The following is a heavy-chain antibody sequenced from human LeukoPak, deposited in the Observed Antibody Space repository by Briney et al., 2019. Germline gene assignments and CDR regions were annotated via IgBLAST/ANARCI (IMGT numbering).Heavy chain of an antibody. V-gene: IGHV3-30*03. D-gene: IGHD6-19*01. CDR2: ISYDGPNK. J-gene: IGHJ4*02. CDR1: GFTFSSYW. CDR3: ARGVRIAVAGNIDY. Sequence: PGGSLRLSCAASGFTFSSYWMSWVRRAPGKGLEWVAVISYDGPNKNYADSVKGRFTISRDNSKNTLYLQMNSLRAEDTAVYYCARGVRIAVAGNIDYWGQGTLVTVSS.